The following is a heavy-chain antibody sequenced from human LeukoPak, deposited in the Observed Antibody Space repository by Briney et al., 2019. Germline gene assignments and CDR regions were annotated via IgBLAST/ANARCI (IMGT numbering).Heavy chain of an antibody. CDR2: ISSSSSYI. CDR3: AEVERDSSGYYLTDY. V-gene: IGHV3-21*04. CDR1: GFTFSSYS. Sequence: PGGSLRLSCAASGFTFSSYSMNWVRQAPGKGLEWVSSISSSSSYIYYADSVKGRFTISRDNAKNSLYLQMNSLRVEDTAVYYCAEVERDSSGYYLTDYWGQGTLVTVSS. J-gene: IGHJ4*02. D-gene: IGHD3-22*01.